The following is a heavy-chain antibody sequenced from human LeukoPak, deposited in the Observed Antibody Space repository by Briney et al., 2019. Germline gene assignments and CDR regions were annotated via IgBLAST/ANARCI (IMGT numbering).Heavy chain of an antibody. V-gene: IGHV3-49*04. CDR1: GFTFGDYA. Sequence: GGSLILSCTAAGFTFGDYAMSWVRQAPGKGLEWVGLIRSKAYGGTTEYAASVKGRFTISRDDSKSIAYLQMNSLKTEDTAVYYCTRSVPRYCSSTSCRYFDYWGQETLVTVSS. CDR2: IRSKAYGGTT. D-gene: IGHD2-2*01. J-gene: IGHJ4*02. CDR3: TRSVPRYCSSTSCRYFDY.